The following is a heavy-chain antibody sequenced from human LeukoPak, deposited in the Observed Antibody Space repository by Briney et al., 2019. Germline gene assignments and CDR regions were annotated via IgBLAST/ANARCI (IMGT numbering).Heavy chain of an antibody. Sequence: PGGSLRLSCAVSGFTFSSYLTGWVRQAPGQGLEWVANVKQDGSEKYYVDSVKGRFTISRDNAKNSLYLQMNSLRAEDTAVYYCARARVLAAASPLDYWGQGTLVTVSS. D-gene: IGHD2-2*01. V-gene: IGHV3-7*04. CDR1: GFTFSSYL. J-gene: IGHJ4*02. CDR2: VKQDGSEK. CDR3: ARARVLAAASPLDY.